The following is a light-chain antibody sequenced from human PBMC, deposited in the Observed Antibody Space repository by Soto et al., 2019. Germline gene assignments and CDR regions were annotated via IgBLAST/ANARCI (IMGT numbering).Light chain of an antibody. CDR1: QSVRWW. V-gene: IGKV1-12*01. CDR2: DAS. Sequence: DIQRAQSPSTLSASLGGRVTVACRSSQSVRWWLAWSQQKTGRATKFLIYDASSLESGVPSRFRGSGSGTDFTLTISSPQPEDFATYYCQQANSFPLTFGGGTKVDI. CDR3: QQANSFPLT. J-gene: IGKJ4*01.